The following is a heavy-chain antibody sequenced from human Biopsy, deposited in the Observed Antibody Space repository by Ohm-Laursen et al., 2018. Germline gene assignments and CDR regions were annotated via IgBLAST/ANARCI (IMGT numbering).Heavy chain of an antibody. CDR1: GYSFTSYY. J-gene: IGHJ4*02. D-gene: IGHD6-19*01. V-gene: IGHV1-46*01. Sequence: GASVKVSCKASGYSFTSYYMHWVRQAPGQGLEWMGMINPSGSTTSYPQIFQGRVTMTRDTSKSTVYMEQSSLRSADTAVYFCARNTGWYGDLYYFDYWGQGTLVTVSS. CDR2: INPSGSTT. CDR3: ARNTGWYGDLYYFDY.